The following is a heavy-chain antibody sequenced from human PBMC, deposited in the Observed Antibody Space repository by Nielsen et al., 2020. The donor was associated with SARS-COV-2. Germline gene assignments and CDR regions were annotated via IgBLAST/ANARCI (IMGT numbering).Heavy chain of an antibody. J-gene: IGHJ6*02. CDR2: INHSGST. CDR3: VRHRKYGDYVGYYYGMDV. CDR1: GGSFSGYY. V-gene: IGHV4-34*01. Sequence: SETLSPPCAVYGGSFSGYYWRWLRHPPGKGLEWIGEINHSGSTNYNPSLKSRVTISVDTSKNQFSLKLSSVTAADTAVYYCVRHRKYGDYVGYYYGMDVWGQGTTVTVSS. D-gene: IGHD4-17*01.